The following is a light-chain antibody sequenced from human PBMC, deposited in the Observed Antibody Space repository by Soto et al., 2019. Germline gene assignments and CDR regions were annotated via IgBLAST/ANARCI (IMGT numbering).Light chain of an antibody. CDR2: AAS. CDR3: QQSYSTLST. Sequence: DIQMTQSPSSLSASVGDRVTITCRASQSISSYLNWYQQKPGKAPKLLIYAASSLQRGVPSRFSGSGSGTDFTLTISSLQPEDYATYYCQQSYSTLSTFGQGTLLEIK. CDR1: QSISSY. V-gene: IGKV1-39*01. J-gene: IGKJ5*01.